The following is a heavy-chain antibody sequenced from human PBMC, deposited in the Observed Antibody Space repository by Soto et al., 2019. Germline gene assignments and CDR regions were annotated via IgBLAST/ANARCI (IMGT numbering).Heavy chain of an antibody. J-gene: IGHJ6*02. CDR2: ISYDGSNK. V-gene: IGHV3-30-3*01. CDR3: ARGGYRYPNGIDV. Sequence: WVSKEQGKGLEWVAVISYDGSNKYYADSVKGRFTISRDNSKNTLYLQMNSLRAEDTAVYYCARGGYRYPNGIDVWGQGTMVTVSS. D-gene: IGHD5-18*01.